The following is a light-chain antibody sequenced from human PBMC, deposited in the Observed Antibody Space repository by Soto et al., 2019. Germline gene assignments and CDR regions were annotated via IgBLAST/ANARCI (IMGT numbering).Light chain of an antibody. CDR1: SSDVRGYNF. Sequence: QSVLTQPASVSGSPGQSITISCPGSSSDVRGYNFVYWYQQHPGKTPKLMIYEVSNRPSGVSNRFSGSKSGNTASLTISGLQAEDEADYYCISYTSASTRVFGGGTKLTVL. J-gene: IGLJ2*01. V-gene: IGLV2-14*03. CDR2: EVS. CDR3: ISYTSASTRV.